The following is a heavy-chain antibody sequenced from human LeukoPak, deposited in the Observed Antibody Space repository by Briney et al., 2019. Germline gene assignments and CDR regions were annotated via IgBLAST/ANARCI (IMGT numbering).Heavy chain of an antibody. J-gene: IGHJ6*03. CDR2: IYHSGST. CDR3: VISSNYYYYDMDV. CDR1: GYSISSGYY. D-gene: IGHD6-13*01. V-gene: IGHV4-38-2*02. Sequence: SETLSLTCTVSGYSISSGYYWGWIRQPPGKGLEWIGSIYHSGSTYYNPSLKSRVTISVDTSKNQFSLKLSSVTAADTAVYYCVISSNYYYYDMDVWGKGTTVTVSS.